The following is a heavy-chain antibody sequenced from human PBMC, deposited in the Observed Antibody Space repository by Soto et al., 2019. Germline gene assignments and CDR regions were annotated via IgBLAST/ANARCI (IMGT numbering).Heavy chain of an antibody. J-gene: IGHJ4*02. CDR2: ISAYSGNT. CDR1: GYTFMSYG. V-gene: IGHV1-18*01. D-gene: IGHD6-19*01. CDR3: ARRRAGLDDS. Sequence: ASVKVSSKATGYTFMSYGISWVRQAPGQGLEWLGWISAYSGNTNYAQKFQGRVTMTTDTSTSTAYMELRSLRSDDTAVYYCARRRAGLDDSWGQGTLVTVSS.